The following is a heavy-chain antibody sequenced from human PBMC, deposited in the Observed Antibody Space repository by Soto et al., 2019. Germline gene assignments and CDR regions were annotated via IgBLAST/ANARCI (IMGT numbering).Heavy chain of an antibody. V-gene: IGHV1-18*04. CDR1: GYTFTSYG. CDR2: ISAYNGNT. Sequence: ASVKVSCKASGYTFTSYGISWVRQAPGQGLEWMGWISAYNGNTNYAQKLQGRVTMTTDTSTSTAYMELRSLRSDDTAVYYCATEQVSQLVRLDYYCHYGMDVWGQGTTVTVCS. CDR3: ATEQVSQLVRLDYYCHYGMDV. D-gene: IGHD6-13*01. J-gene: IGHJ6*02.